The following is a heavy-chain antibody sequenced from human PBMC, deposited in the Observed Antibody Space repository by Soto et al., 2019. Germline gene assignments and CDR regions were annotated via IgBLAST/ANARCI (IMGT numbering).Heavy chain of an antibody. CDR1: GGSISSGGYY. Sequence: SETLSLTCTVSGGSISSGGYYWSWIRQHPGKGLEWIGYIYYSGSTYYNPSLKSRVTISVDTSKNQFSLKLSSVTAADTAVYYCARDLSMIVGNWFDPWGQGTLVTVSS. CDR2: IYYSGST. CDR3: ARDLSMIVGNWFDP. V-gene: IGHV4-31*03. J-gene: IGHJ5*02. D-gene: IGHD3-22*01.